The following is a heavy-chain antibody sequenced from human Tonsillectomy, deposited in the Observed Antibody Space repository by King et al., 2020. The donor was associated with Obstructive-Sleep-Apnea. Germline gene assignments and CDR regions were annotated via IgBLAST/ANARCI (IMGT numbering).Heavy chain of an antibody. J-gene: IGHJ5*02. CDR1: GGSISSYY. D-gene: IGHD3-10*01. Sequence: VQLQESGPGLVKPSETLSLTCIVSGGSISSYYWSWIRQPAGKGMEWIGRIHTSGSTNYNPSLKSRVTMSIDTSKNQFSLKLSSVTAADTAGYYCVSWKVRGVIQESWGQGTLVTVSS. CDR2: IHTSGST. CDR3: VSWKVRGVIQES. V-gene: IGHV4-4*07.